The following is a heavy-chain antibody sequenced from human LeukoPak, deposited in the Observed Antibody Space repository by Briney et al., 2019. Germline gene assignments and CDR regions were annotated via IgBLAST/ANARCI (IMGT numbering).Heavy chain of an antibody. CDR1: GGSISSGDYY. Sequence: PSETLSLTCTVSGGSISSGDYYWSWIRQPAGKGLEWIGRIYTSGSTNYNPSLKSRVTISVDTSKNQFSLKLSSVTAADTAVYYCARDFGWGYCSSTSCYDAFDIWGQGTMVTVSS. J-gene: IGHJ3*02. CDR2: IYTSGST. D-gene: IGHD2-2*01. V-gene: IGHV4-61*02. CDR3: ARDFGWGYCSSTSCYDAFDI.